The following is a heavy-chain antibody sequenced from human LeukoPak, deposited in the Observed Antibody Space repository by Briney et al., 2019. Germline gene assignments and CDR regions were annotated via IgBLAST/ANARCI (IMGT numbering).Heavy chain of an antibody. CDR3: ARIPPYCSSTSCYYYMDV. D-gene: IGHD2-2*01. V-gene: IGHV3-21*01. CDR1: GFTFSSYS. Sequence: GGSLRLSCAASGFTFSSYSMNWVRQAPGKGLEWVSSISSSSSYIYYADSVKGRFTISRDNAKKSLYLQMNSLRAEDTAVYYCARIPPYCSSTSCYYYMDVWGKGTPVTVSS. CDR2: ISSSSSYI. J-gene: IGHJ6*03.